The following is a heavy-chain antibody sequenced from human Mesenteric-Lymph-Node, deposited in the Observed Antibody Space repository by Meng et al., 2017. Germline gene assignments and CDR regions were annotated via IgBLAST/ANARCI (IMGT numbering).Heavy chain of an antibody. Sequence: GGSLRLSCVGSGFSFEDYAMHWVRQVPGKGLEWVSGINWSSNNIGYAESVKGRFTISRDNAKNSLYLQMNSLRDEDTALYYCAKDYSSSWYGFSTYFDHWGQGALVTVSA. CDR3: AKDYSSSWYGFSTYFDH. CDR2: INWSSNNI. V-gene: IGHV3-9*01. CDR1: GFSFEDYA. D-gene: IGHD6-13*01. J-gene: IGHJ4*02.